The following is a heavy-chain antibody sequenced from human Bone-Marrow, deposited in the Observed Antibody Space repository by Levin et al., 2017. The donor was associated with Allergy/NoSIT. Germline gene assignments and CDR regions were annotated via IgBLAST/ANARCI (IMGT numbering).Heavy chain of an antibody. D-gene: IGHD6-19*01. CDR1: GYTFASYG. CDR3: ARLAVTGTWWFDP. J-gene: IGHJ5*02. CDR2: ISVYNGNT. V-gene: IGHV1-18*01. Sequence: ASVKVSCKSSGYTFASYGINWLRQAPGQGLEWMGWISVYNGNTNYAQNLQGRVTMTTDTSTSTAYMELRSLRSYDAAVYYCARLAVTGTWWFDPWGQGTLVTVSS.